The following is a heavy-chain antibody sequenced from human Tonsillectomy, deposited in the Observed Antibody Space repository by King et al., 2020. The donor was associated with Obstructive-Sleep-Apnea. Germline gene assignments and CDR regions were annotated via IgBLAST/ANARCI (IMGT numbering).Heavy chain of an antibody. CDR1: GYTFDDYS. CDR3: AKAGPEVAATHYNDYGLDV. D-gene: IGHD6-19*01. CDR2: ISWNSGSI. V-gene: IGHV3-9*01. Sequence: VQLVESGGGLVQPGRSLRLSCAASGYTFDDYSIHLVLQAPGKGLEWVSGISWNSGSIGYADSLKGRFTISRDNAKNSLYLQMNSLRAEDTALYYCAKAGPEVAATHYNDYGLDVWGQGTTVTVSS. J-gene: IGHJ6*02.